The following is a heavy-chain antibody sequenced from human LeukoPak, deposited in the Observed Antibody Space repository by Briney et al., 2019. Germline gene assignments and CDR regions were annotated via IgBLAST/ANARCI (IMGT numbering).Heavy chain of an antibody. CDR2: IIPIFGTA. J-gene: IGHJ4*02. V-gene: IGHV1-69*05. Sequence: ASVKVSCKASGGTFSSYAISWVRQAPGQGLEWMGGIIPIFGTANYAQKLQGRVTMTTDTSTSTAYMELRSLRSDDTAVYYCARLSLLSGYSLRVRYYFDYWGQGTLVTVSS. D-gene: IGHD5-12*01. CDR3: ARLSLLSGYSLRVRYYFDY. CDR1: GGTFSSYA.